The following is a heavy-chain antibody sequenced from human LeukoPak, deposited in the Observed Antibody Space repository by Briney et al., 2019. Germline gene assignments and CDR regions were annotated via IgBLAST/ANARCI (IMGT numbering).Heavy chain of an antibody. CDR2: INPSGGST. J-gene: IGHJ3*02. V-gene: IGHV1-46*01. Sequence: ASVKVSCKASGYTFTSYYMHWVRQAPGQGLEWMGIINPSGGSTSYAQKFQGRVTITRDTSASTAYMELSSLRSEDMAVYYCARDCGGDYNDAFDIWGQGTMVTVSS. CDR3: ARDCGGDYNDAFDI. CDR1: GYTFTSYY. D-gene: IGHD2-21*02.